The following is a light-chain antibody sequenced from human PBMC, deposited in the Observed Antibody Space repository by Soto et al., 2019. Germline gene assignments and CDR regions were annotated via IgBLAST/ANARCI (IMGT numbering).Light chain of an antibody. CDR3: QQYGSSPGT. V-gene: IGKV3-20*01. J-gene: IGKJ1*01. CDR1: QSVTSNY. Sequence: EIVLTQSPGTLSLSPGERATLSCRASQSVTSNYLAWYQQKPGQAPRLLIFGASIRDTGIPDNFSGSGSGTDFTLTISRLEPEDFAVYYCQQYGSSPGTFGQGTKVEIK. CDR2: GAS.